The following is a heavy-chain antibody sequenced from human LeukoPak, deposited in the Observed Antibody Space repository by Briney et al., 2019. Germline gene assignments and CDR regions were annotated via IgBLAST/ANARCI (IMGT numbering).Heavy chain of an antibody. CDR1: GFTFSSYW. J-gene: IGHJ2*01. V-gene: IGHV3-7*01. CDR2: IKQDGSEK. D-gene: IGHD3-22*01. CDR3: ARTPGVIVVFYWYFDL. Sequence: GGSLRLSCAASGFTFSSYWMSWVRQAPGKGLEWVANIKQDGSEKYYVVSVKGRFTISRDNAKNSLYLQMNSLRAEDTAVYYCARTPGVIVVFYWYFDLWGRGTLVTVSS.